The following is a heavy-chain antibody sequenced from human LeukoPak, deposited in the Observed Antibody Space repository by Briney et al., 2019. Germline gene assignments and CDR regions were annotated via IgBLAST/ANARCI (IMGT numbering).Heavy chain of an antibody. J-gene: IGHJ6*03. CDR1: GFIFSSYA. CDR2: ISYDGGHK. CDR3: ARDQGDAGNRIKRDGHYMDV. D-gene: IGHD1-1*01. Sequence: GGSLRLSCAASGFIFSSYAIHWVRQAPGGGLQRVAVISYDGGHKFYADSVKGRFITSRDNSKNTLDLQMNSLRPEDTAVYYCARDQGDAGNRIKRDGHYMDVWGKGTTVTVSS. V-gene: IGHV3-30*01.